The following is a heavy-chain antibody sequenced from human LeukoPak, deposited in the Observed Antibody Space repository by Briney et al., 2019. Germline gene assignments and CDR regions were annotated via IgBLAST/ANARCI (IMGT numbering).Heavy chain of an antibody. Sequence: GASVKVSCKASGGTFSSYAISWVRQAPGQGLEWMGGIIPIFGTANYAQKFQGRVTITADESTSTAYMELSSLRSEDTAVYYCARVRAGYCSGGSCYSGAFDIWGQGTMVTVSS. V-gene: IGHV1-69*13. CDR3: ARVRAGYCSGGSCYSGAFDI. CDR1: GGTFSSYA. J-gene: IGHJ3*02. CDR2: IIPIFGTA. D-gene: IGHD2-15*01.